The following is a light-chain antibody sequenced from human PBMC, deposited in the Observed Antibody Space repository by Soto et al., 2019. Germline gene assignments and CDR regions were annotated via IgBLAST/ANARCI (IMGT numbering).Light chain of an antibody. Sequence: QAVVTQEPSLTVSPGGTVTLPCASSTGAVTKVFSPNWLQQRPGQPPRALIYSINKTHSWTPARFSCSLLGGKAALTLSGVQPEDEAVYYCLLWYGGAYFCGNGTKVTVL. CDR2: SIN. J-gene: IGLJ1*01. CDR1: TGAVTKVFS. CDR3: LLWYGGAYF. V-gene: IGLV7-43*01.